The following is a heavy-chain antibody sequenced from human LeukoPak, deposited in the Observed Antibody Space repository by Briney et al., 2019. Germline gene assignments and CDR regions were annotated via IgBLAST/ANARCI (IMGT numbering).Heavy chain of an antibody. Sequence: PSETLSLTCAVYGGSFSGYYWSWLRQPPGKGLEWIGEINHSGSTNYNPSLKSRVTISVDTSKNQFSLKLSSVTAADTAVYYCARGGPRYCSGGSCYFGYWGQGTLVTVSS. CDR3: ARGGPRYCSGGSCYFGY. V-gene: IGHV4-34*01. J-gene: IGHJ4*02. D-gene: IGHD2-15*01. CDR1: GGSFSGYY. CDR2: INHSGST.